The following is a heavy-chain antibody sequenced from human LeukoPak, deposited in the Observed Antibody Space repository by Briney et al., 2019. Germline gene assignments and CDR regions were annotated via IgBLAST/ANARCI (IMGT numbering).Heavy chain of an antibody. Sequence: SETLSLTCTVSGGSISSYYWSWIQQPPGKGLEWIGYIDTSGSTNYNPSLKSRVTLSVDTSKNQFSLKLSSVTAADTAVYYCARGIVVVPAAVSQYYYYYMDVWGKGTTVTVSS. CDR2: IDTSGST. CDR3: ARGIVVVPAAVSQYYYYYMDV. V-gene: IGHV4-4*09. D-gene: IGHD2-2*01. J-gene: IGHJ6*03. CDR1: GGSISSYY.